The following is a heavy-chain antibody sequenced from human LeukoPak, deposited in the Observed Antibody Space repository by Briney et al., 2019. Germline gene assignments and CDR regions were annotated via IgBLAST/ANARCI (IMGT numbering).Heavy chain of an antibody. Sequence: GGSLRLSCAASGFSFSDAWMTWVRQAPGKGPEWVGRLKSISDGGTSDYAAPVEGRFTISRDDSQNTLYLQMNSLKIEDSAVYYCTIDYDYAWGSYRLGYWGQGTLVTVSS. CDR2: LKSISDGGTS. J-gene: IGHJ4*02. CDR1: GFSFSDAW. D-gene: IGHD3-16*02. V-gene: IGHV3-15*01. CDR3: TIDYDYAWGSYRLGY.